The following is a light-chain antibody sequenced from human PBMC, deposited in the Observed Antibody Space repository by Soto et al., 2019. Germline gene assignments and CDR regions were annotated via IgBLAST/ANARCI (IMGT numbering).Light chain of an antibody. CDR1: QSVSSTY. Sequence: EIVLTQSPGTLSLSPGERATLSCRASQSVSSTYLAWYQQKPGQPPRLLIYAAPSRATGIPDRFSGTGSGTDFTLTISRLEPEDFAVYYCQQYDNSLYTFGPGTKLEIK. CDR2: AAP. CDR3: QQYDNSLYT. V-gene: IGKV3-20*01. J-gene: IGKJ2*01.